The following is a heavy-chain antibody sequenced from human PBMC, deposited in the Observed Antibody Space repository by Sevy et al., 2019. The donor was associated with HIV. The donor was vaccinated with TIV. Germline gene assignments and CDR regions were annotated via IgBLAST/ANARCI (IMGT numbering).Heavy chain of an antibody. V-gene: IGHV3-53*01. J-gene: IGHJ4*02. CDR1: GFTVSTNY. Sequence: GGSLRLSCAASGFTVSTNYMNWVRQAPGKGLECDSVIYSGGSTYYADSVKGRFTISRDNSKNTLYLQMNSLRAEDSAVYYCARWGGSSGWYTRFDYWGQGTLVTVSS. CDR3: ARWGGSSGWYTRFDY. D-gene: IGHD6-19*01. CDR2: IYSGGST.